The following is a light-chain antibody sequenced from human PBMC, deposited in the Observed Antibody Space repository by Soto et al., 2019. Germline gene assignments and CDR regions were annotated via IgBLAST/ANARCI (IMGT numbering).Light chain of an antibody. CDR2: DVS. CDR1: SSDVGGYNY. Sequence: QSALTQPASVSGSPGQSITISCTGTSSDVGGYNYVSWYQQQPGKAPKLMIYDVSKRPSGVSNRFSRSKSGITASLTISGLQAEDEADYYCSSYPSSSTLVVFGGGTKLPVL. J-gene: IGLJ2*01. CDR3: SSYPSSSTLVV. V-gene: IGLV2-14*01.